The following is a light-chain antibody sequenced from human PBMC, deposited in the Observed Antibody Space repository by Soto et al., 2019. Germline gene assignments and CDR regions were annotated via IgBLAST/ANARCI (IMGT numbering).Light chain of an antibody. CDR3: QPYGTSSWT. J-gene: IGKJ1*01. V-gene: IGKV3-20*01. CDR2: AAS. CDR1: QSVYNNY. Sequence: EIVLTQSPGTLSLSPGERATLSCRASQSVYNNYLAWYQHKPGQAPRLRIYAASSRATGIPDRFSGSGSGTDFTLTISRLEPEDFAVYYCQPYGTSSWTFGQGTKVDIK.